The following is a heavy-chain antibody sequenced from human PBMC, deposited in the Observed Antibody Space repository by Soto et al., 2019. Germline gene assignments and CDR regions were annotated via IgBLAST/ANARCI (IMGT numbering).Heavy chain of an antibody. V-gene: IGHV3-53*01. D-gene: IGHD2-15*01. J-gene: IGHJ5*02. CDR2: IDSGGLT. Sequence: GGSLRLSCAASEFTVSDNYMIWVRQAPGKGLECVSVIDSGGLTYYADSVKGRFTISRDNSKNTLYLQMNSLRAEDTAVYFCAKSPSVVLVPSTLGGNNWFDPWGQGTLVTVSS. CDR3: AKSPSVVLVPSTLGGNNWFDP. CDR1: EFTVSDNY.